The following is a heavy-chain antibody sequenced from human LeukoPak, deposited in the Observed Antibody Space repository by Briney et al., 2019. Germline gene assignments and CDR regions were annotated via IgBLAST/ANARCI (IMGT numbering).Heavy chain of an antibody. V-gene: IGHV4-34*01. J-gene: IGHJ6*03. D-gene: IGHD4-23*01. Sequence: PSETLSLTCAVYGGSFSGYYWSCIRQPPRKRLEWIGEINHSVNTNSNPSLKSRVTMSVDTSKNQFSLKLSSLTAADTAMYYCARREPHGDYGGKIRYYYYMDVWGKGTTITISS. CDR1: GGSFSGYY. CDR2: INHSVNT. CDR3: ARREPHGDYGGKIRYYYYMDV.